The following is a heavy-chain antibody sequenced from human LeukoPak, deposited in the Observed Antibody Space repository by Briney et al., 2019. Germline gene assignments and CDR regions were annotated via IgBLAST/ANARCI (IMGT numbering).Heavy chain of an antibody. CDR1: GGSFSGYY. CDR2: INHSGST. J-gene: IGHJ4*02. D-gene: IGHD3-22*01. V-gene: IGHV4-34*01. Sequence: SETLSLTCAVYGGSFSGYYWSWIRQPPGKGLEWIGEINHSGSTNYNPSLKSRVTISVDMSKNQFFLKLSSVTAADTAVYYCARGRPDLLYYYDSSGYNFDYWGQGTLVTVSS. CDR3: ARGRPDLLYYYDSSGYNFDY.